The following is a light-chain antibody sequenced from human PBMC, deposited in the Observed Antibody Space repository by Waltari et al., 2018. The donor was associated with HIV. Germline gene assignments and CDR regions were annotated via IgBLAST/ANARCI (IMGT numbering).Light chain of an antibody. Sequence: SVLTQPPSASGTPGQRVTVSCSASRPKLGSNPVNRYQHLPGTAPKLLIYGNDPRPSGVPDRVSASRSGTSASLAISGLQSADEADYYCAAWDDSLNGGVFGGGTKLTVL. CDR3: AAWDDSLNGGV. CDR2: GND. V-gene: IGLV1-44*01. J-gene: IGLJ3*02. CDR1: RPKLGSNP.